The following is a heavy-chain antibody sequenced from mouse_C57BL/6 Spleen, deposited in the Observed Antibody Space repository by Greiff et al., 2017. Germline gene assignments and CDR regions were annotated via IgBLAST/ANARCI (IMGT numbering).Heavy chain of an antibody. Sequence: VQLQQSGAELVRPGASVTLSCKASGYTFTDYEMHWVKQSHGKSLEWIGDINPNNGGTSYNQKFKGKATLTVDKSSSTAYMELRSLTSEDSADYYCVRFYGYDDVAYWGQGTLVTVSA. J-gene: IGHJ3*01. CDR2: INPNNGGT. D-gene: IGHD2-2*01. V-gene: IGHV1-34*01. CDR1: GYTFTDYE. CDR3: VRFYGYDDVAY.